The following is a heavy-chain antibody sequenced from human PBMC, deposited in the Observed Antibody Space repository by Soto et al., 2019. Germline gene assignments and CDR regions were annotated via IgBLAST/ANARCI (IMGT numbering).Heavy chain of an antibody. J-gene: IGHJ2*01. Sequence: EVQLLDSGGGLVQPGGSLRLSCAASGFTFSGYALTWVRQAPGKGLEWVSAISGGGDATFYADSVKGRFTISRDNSQNTLYLQMHTLRAEDTAVYYCARKVSGSTGRPDLWYFDLWGRGTLVTVSS. CDR1: GFTFSGYA. CDR2: ISGGGDAT. V-gene: IGHV3-23*01. CDR3: ARKVSGSTGRPDLWYFDL. D-gene: IGHD3-10*01.